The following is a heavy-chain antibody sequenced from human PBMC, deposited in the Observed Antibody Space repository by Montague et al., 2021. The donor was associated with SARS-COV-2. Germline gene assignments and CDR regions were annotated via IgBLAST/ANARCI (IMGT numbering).Heavy chain of an antibody. Sequence: SETLSLTCSVSGGSINNYFWGWIRQSPGKGLEWVGCMHSTGSTAYNPSLKSRVIISVDTSKTQISLKLSSVSAADTALYYCARAVVGAKTATIESWGQGTLVTVSS. CDR3: ARAVVGAKTATIES. V-gene: IGHV4-59*01. CDR1: GGSINNYF. CDR2: MHSTGST. D-gene: IGHD2-15*01. J-gene: IGHJ4*02.